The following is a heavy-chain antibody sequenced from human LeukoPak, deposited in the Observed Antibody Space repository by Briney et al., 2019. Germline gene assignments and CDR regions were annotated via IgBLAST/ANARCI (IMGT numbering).Heavy chain of an antibody. J-gene: IGHJ4*02. V-gene: IGHV1-3*01. CDR1: GYTFTNYA. CDR2: INAGNGDT. D-gene: IGHD2-2*01. Sequence: GASVKVSCKASGYTFTNYAIHWVRQAPGQRLEWMGWINAGNGDTKYSQKFQGRVSITTDTSASTAYMELNSLRSEDTAVYYCARGGSTSPWGYFDYWGQGTLVTVSS. CDR3: ARGGSTSPWGYFDY.